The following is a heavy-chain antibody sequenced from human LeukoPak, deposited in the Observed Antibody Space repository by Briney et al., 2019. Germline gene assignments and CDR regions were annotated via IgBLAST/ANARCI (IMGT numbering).Heavy chain of an antibody. CDR2: IYHNGDT. CDR1: ASSISSGYF. J-gene: IGHJ6*03. V-gene: IGHV4-38-2*02. CDR3: ARGGGLRWLYYYMDV. Sequence: SETLSLTCTVSASSISSGYFWGWIRQPPGEGLEWIGSIYHNGDTYYTPSLKSRVSISVDASKNRFSLKLSSVTAADTAVCFCARGGGLRWLYYYMDVWGRGTTVTVSS. D-gene: IGHD3-16*01.